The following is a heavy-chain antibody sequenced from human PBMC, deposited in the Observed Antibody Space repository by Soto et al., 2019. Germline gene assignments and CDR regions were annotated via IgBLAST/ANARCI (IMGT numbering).Heavy chain of an antibody. Sequence: PSETLSLTCAVYGGSFSGYYWSWIRQPPGKGLEWIGEINHSRSTNYNPSLKSRVTISVDTSKNQFSLNVNSVTAADTAVYYCARGLSSPSAAGVWGQGTLVTVSS. CDR3: ARGLSSPSAAGV. J-gene: IGHJ4*02. CDR2: INHSRST. CDR1: GGSFSGYY. D-gene: IGHD6-6*01. V-gene: IGHV4-34*01.